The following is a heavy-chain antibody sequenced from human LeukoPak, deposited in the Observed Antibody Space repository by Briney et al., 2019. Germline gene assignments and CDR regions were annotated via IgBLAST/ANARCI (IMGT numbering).Heavy chain of an antibody. CDR2: ISYDGSNK. J-gene: IGHJ4*02. V-gene: IGHV3-30-3*01. Sequence: GGSLRLSCAASGFTFSSYAIHWVRQAPGKGLEWVAVISYDGSNKYYADSVKGRFTISRDNSKNTLYLQMNSLRAEDTAVYYCATKAHPTWFHWGQGTLVTVSS. D-gene: IGHD3-10*01. CDR3: ATKAHPTWFH. CDR1: GFTFSSYA.